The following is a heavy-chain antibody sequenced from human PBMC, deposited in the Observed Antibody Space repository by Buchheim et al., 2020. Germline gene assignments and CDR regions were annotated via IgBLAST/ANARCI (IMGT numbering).Heavy chain of an antibody. Sequence: QVQLQESGPGLVEPSQTLSLTCTSSAGSITSGDYYWSWIRQPPGKGREWIGNIYYRGSTYYSPSLKSRVTMSLDTSNNQFSLKLSSVTAADTGVYYCVRGLRVAAAGNFQYWGQGTL. D-gene: IGHD6-13*01. V-gene: IGHV4-30-4*01. CDR3: VRGLRVAAAGNFQY. CDR1: AGSITSGDYY. J-gene: IGHJ1*01. CDR2: IYYRGST.